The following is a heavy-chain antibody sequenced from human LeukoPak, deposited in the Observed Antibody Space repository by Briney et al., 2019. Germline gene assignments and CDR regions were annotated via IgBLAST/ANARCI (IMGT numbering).Heavy chain of an antibody. D-gene: IGHD2/OR15-2a*01. Sequence: TGGSLRLSCAASGFTFSDYYMSWIRQAPGKGLEWVSYISSSGSTIYYADPVKGRFTISRDNAKNSLYLQMNSLRAEDTAVYYCASGRESDYFDYWGQGTLVTVSS. J-gene: IGHJ4*02. CDR2: ISSSGSTI. V-gene: IGHV3-11*01. CDR3: ASGRESDYFDY. CDR1: GFTFSDYY.